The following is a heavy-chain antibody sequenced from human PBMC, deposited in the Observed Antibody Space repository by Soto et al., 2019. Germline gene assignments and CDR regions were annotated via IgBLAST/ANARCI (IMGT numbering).Heavy chain of an antibody. CDR1: GITFSSDA. V-gene: IGHV3-23*01. Sequence: PGGSLRLSVADSGITFSSDATSWVRQAPGKGLEWVSAFIGSAGSTSYADSVKGRFTISRDNKKNTLYLHMNSRRAEETAVYYCAKGFGYYDSSGYFDYWGQGTMVTVSS. CDR3: AKGFGYYDSSGYFDY. CDR2: FIGSAGST. J-gene: IGHJ4*02. D-gene: IGHD3-22*01.